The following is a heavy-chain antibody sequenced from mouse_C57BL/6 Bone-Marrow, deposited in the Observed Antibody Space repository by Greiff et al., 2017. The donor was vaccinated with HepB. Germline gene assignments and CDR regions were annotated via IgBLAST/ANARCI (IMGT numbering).Heavy chain of an antibody. J-gene: IGHJ1*03. CDR1: GFTFSNYW. CDR3: TGVTTVYWYFDV. D-gene: IGHD1-1*01. V-gene: IGHV6-3*01. Sequence: EVKLVESGGGLVQPGGSMKLSCVASGFTFSNYWMNWVRQSPEKGLEWVAQIRLKSDNYATHYAESVKGRFTISRDDSKSSVYLQMNNVRAVDTGIYYCTGVTTVYWYFDVWGTGTTVTVSS. CDR2: IRLKSDNYAT.